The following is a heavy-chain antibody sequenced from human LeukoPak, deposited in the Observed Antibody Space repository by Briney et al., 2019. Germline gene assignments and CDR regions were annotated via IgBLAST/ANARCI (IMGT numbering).Heavy chain of an antibody. CDR3: ARDSGQQLVPTC. CDR1: GFTVSSNY. D-gene: IGHD6-13*01. Sequence: GGSLRLSCAASGFTVSSNYMSWVRQAPGKGLEWVSSISSSSSYIYYADSVKGRFTISRDNAKNSLYLQMNSLRAEDTAVYYCARDSGQQLVPTCWGQGTLVTVSS. V-gene: IGHV3-21*01. J-gene: IGHJ4*02. CDR2: ISSSSSYI.